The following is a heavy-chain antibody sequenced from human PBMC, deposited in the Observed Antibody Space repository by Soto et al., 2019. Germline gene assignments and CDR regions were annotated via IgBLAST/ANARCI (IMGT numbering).Heavy chain of an antibody. D-gene: IGHD3-10*01. CDR3: ARVLSIDYYGSGSYYTPLDP. Sequence: GGSLRLSCAASGFTFSDYYMSWIRQAPGKGLEWVSYISSSSSYTNYADSVKGRFTISRDNAKNSLYLQMNSLRAEDTAVYYCARVLSIDYYGSGSYYTPLDPWGQGTLVTFPS. J-gene: IGHJ5*02. CDR2: ISSSSSYT. V-gene: IGHV3-11*05. CDR1: GFTFSDYY.